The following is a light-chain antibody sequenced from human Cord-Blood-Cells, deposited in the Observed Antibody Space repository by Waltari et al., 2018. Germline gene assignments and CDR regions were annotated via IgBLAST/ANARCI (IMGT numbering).Light chain of an antibody. CDR3: HQSYSTIMYT. Sequence: DIQMTQSPSSLSASVGDRVTITCRASQSIISYLNWYQQKPGKAPKLLIYAASSLQSGVPSRFSGSGSGTDFTLTISSRQPEDFATAYCHQSYSTIMYTFGQGTKLEIK. V-gene: IGKV1-39*01. J-gene: IGKJ2*01. CDR2: AAS. CDR1: QSIISY.